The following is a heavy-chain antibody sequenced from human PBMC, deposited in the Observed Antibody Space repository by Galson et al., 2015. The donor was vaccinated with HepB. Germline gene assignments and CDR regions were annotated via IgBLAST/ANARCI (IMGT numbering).Heavy chain of an antibody. Sequence: ETLSLTCAVYGGSFSGYYWSWIRQPPGEGLEWIGEINHSGSTNYNPSLKSRVTISVDTSKNQFSLKLSSVTAADTAVYYCARIVVVVAGKSVWGQGTLVTVSS. D-gene: IGHD2-15*01. J-gene: IGHJ4*02. CDR3: ARIVVVVAGKSV. CDR2: INHSGST. CDR1: GGSFSGYY. V-gene: IGHV4-34*01.